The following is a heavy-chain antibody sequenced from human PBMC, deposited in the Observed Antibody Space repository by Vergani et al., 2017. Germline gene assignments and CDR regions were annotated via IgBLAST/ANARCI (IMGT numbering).Heavy chain of an antibody. CDR3: AKVPVVVVAATLLGYYFDY. D-gene: IGHD2-15*01. CDR1: GFTFSSYA. Sequence: EVQLVESGGGLVQPGGSLRLSCAASGFTFSSYAMSWVRQAPGKGLEWVSAISGSGGSTYYADSVKGRFTISRDNSKNTLYLQMNSLRAEDTAVYYCAKVPVVVVAATLLGYYFDYWGQGTLVTVSS. CDR2: ISGSGGST. V-gene: IGHV3-23*04. J-gene: IGHJ4*02.